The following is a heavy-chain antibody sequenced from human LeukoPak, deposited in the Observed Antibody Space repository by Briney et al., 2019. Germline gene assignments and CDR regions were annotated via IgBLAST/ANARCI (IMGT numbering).Heavy chain of an antibody. CDR2: IYYSGST. Sequence: PSETLSLTCTVSGGSISSSSYYWGWIRQPPGKGLEWIGSIYYSGSTYYNPSLKSRVTISVDTSKIQFSLKLSSVTAADTAVYYCAFSWTKTKTLDCWGQGTLSPSPQ. V-gene: IGHV4-39*01. J-gene: IGHJ4*02. CDR3: AFSWTKTKTLDC. CDR1: GGSISSSSYY. D-gene: IGHD3/OR15-3a*01.